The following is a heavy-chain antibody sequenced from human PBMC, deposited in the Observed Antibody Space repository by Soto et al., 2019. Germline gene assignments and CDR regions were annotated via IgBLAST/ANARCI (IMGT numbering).Heavy chain of an antibody. J-gene: IGHJ6*02. CDR3: ARSPTYYYGSGYYYGMDV. CDR2: IYTSGST. V-gene: IGHV4-4*07. D-gene: IGHD3-10*01. CDR1: GGSISSYY. Sequence: SETLSLTCTVSGGSISSYYWSWIRQPAGKGLEWIGRIYTSGSTSYNPSLKSRVTMSVDTSKNQFSLKLSSVTAADTAVYYCARSPTYYYGSGYYYGMDVWGQGTTVTVSS.